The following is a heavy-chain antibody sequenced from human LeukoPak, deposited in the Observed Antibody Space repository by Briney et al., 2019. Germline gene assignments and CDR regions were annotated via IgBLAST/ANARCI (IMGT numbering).Heavy chain of an antibody. Sequence: EGSLRLSCAASGFTFSSYSMNWVRQAPGKGLEWVSSISSSSSYIYYADSVKGRFTISRDNAKNSLYLQMNSLRAEDTAVYYCARGAVMAPFDYWGQGTLVTVSS. J-gene: IGHJ4*02. CDR3: ARGAVMAPFDY. V-gene: IGHV3-21*01. D-gene: IGHD2-21*01. CDR2: ISSSSSYI. CDR1: GFTFSSYS.